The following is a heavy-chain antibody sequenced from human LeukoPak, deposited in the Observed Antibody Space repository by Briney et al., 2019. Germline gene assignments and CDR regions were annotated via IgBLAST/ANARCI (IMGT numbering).Heavy chain of an antibody. V-gene: IGHV3-7*01. CDR1: GFTCSSYW. CDR2: IKQDGSEK. Sequence: GGSLRLSCAASGFTCSSYWMSWVRQPPGKGLEWLANIKQDGSEKYYVDSVKGRFTISRDNAKTTLYLQMNSLRAEDTAVYYCAKDAIDYGESGPFDYWAEGPLVSVSS. J-gene: IGHJ4*02. CDR3: AKDAIDYGESGPFDY. D-gene: IGHD4-17*01.